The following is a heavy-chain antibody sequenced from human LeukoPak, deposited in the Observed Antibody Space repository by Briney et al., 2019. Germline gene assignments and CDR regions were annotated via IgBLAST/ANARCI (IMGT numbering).Heavy chain of an antibody. CDR3: AKSNGYGLIDM. V-gene: IGHV4-38-2*02. CDR2: IYHSGST. J-gene: IGHJ3*01. Sequence: PSETLSLTCTVTGYPISSGYYWAWIRQPPGKGLEWIGSIYHSGSTYFNPSLKSRVTISVDTSKNHFSLNLNSVTAADTAVYYCAKSNGYGLIDMGGRGTMVTVSS. D-gene: IGHD3-22*01. CDR1: GYPISSGYY.